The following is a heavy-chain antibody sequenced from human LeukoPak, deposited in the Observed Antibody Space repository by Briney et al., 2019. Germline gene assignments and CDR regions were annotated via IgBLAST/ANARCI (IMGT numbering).Heavy chain of an antibody. D-gene: IGHD1-26*01. CDR2: INPNSGGT. Sequence: ASVKVSRKASGYTFTGYYMHWVRQAPGQGLEWMGWINPNSGGTNYAQKFQGRVTMTRDTSISTAYMELSRLRSDDTAVYYCARDQPGGAPSDAIDYWGQGTLVTVSS. V-gene: IGHV1-2*02. CDR1: GYTFTGYY. J-gene: IGHJ4*02. CDR3: ARDQPGGAPSDAIDY.